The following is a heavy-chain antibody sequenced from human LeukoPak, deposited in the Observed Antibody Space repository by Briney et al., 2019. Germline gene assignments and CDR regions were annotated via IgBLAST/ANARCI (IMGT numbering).Heavy chain of an antibody. D-gene: IGHD3-22*01. CDR3: AKDPGVVVGYTYY. J-gene: IGHJ4*02. V-gene: IGHV3-23*01. CDR1: GFTFSSYA. CDR2: ISGSGGST. Sequence: PGGSLRLSCAASGFTFSSYAMSWVRQAPGKGLEWVSAISGSGGSTYYADSVKGRFTISRDNSKNTLYLQMNGLRAEDTAVYYCAKDPGVVVGYTYYWGQGTLVTVSS.